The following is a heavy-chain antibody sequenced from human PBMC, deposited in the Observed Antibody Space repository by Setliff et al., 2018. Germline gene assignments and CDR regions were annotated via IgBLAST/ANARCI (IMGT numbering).Heavy chain of an antibody. CDR1: GYTFTSYA. J-gene: IGHJ6*03. CDR3: ARDGFEIVVVPAAIYYYYYMDV. V-gene: IGHV1-3*01. D-gene: IGHD2-2*01. CDR2: INAGNGNT. Sequence: ASVKVSCKASGYTFTSYAMHWVRQAPGQRLEWMGWINAGNGNTKYSQTFQGRVTITRDTSASTADMGLSSLRSEDTAVYYCARDGFEIVVVPAAIYYYYYMDVWGKGTTVTVSS.